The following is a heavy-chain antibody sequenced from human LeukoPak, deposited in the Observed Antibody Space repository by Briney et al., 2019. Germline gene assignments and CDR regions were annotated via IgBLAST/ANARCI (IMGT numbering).Heavy chain of an antibody. CDR2: IIPIFGTA. J-gene: IGHJ4*02. CDR1: GGTFSSYA. Sequence: GASVKVSCKASGGTFSSYAISWVQQAPGQGLEWMGGIIPIFGTANYAQKLQGRVTMTTDTSTSTAYMELRSLRSDDTAVYYCARDPQDGYNYFVNLDYWGQGTQVTVSS. D-gene: IGHD5-24*01. V-gene: IGHV1-69*05. CDR3: ARDPQDGYNYFVNLDY.